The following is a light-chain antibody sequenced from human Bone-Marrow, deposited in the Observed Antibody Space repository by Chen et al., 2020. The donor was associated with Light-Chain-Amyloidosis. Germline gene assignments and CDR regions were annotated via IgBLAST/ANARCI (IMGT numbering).Light chain of an antibody. J-gene: IGKJ3*01. CDR3: QQYYNTLT. Sequence: DIVMTQSPDSMAVSLGDRATINCKSSQSVLYSSNNKNYLAWYQQKPGQPPKLLIHWASTRESGVPDRFSGSGSGTDFTLTISSLQAEDVAVYYCQQYYNTLTFGPGTKVNIK. CDR1: QSVLYSSNNKNY. V-gene: IGKV4-1*01. CDR2: WAS.